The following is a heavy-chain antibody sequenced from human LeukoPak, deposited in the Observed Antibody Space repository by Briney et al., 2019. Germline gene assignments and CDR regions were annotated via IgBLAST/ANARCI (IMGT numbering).Heavy chain of an antibody. CDR2: IIPILGIA. J-gene: IGHJ6*02. V-gene: IGHV1-69*04. Sequence: ASVKVSCKASGGTFSSYAFSWVGQAPGQGLEWMGRIIPILGIANYAQKFQGRVTITADKSTSTAYMELSSLRSEDTAVYYCARGNHSYGMDVWGQGTTVTVSS. CDR1: GGTFSSYA. CDR3: ARGNHSYGMDV.